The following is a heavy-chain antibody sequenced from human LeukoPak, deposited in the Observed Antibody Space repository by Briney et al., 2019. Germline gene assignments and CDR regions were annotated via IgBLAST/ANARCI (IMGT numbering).Heavy chain of an antibody. J-gene: IGHJ6*02. V-gene: IGHV4-31*03. Sequence: SETLSLTCTVSGGSISSGGYYWSWIRQHPGKGLEWIGYIYYSGSTYYNPSLKSRVTISVDTSKNQFSLKLSSVTAADTAVYYCARDRSTYYYDSSGYYYVFYYGMDVWGQGTTVTVSS. CDR2: IYYSGST. CDR3: ARDRSTYYYDSSGYYYVFYYGMDV. CDR1: GGSISSGGYY. D-gene: IGHD3-22*01.